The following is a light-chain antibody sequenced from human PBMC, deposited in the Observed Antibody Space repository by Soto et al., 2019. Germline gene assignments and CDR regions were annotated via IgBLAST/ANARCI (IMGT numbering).Light chain of an antibody. CDR3: CSYAGSYNIYL. CDR1: SGEVGYYNY. CDR2: DVF. V-gene: IGLV2-11*01. Sequence: QSALTQPRSVSGSPGQSGRVSWAGGSGEVGYYNYVSWYQRHPGKAPKLMIYDVFKRPSGVPARFSGSKSGNTASLTISGLQAEDEGDYYCCSYAGSYNIYLFGTGTKVTVL. J-gene: IGLJ1*01.